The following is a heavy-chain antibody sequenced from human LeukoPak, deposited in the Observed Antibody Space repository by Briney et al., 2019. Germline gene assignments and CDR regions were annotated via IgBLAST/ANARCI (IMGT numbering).Heavy chain of an antibody. CDR2: ISYDGRNK. D-gene: IGHD6-13*01. Sequence: GGSLRLSCAASGFTFSSYEMNWVRQAPGKGLEWVAVISYDGRNKNYADSVKGRFTISRDNSKNTLYLQMNSLRVEDTAVYYCAKGDSSSWQLDYWGQGTLVTVSS. V-gene: IGHV3-30*18. CDR1: GFTFSSYE. J-gene: IGHJ4*02. CDR3: AKGDSSSWQLDY.